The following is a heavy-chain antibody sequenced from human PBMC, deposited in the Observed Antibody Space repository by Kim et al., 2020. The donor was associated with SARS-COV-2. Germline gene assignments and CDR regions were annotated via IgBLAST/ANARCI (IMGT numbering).Heavy chain of an antibody. CDR2: IVVGSGNT. CDR1: GFTFTSSA. J-gene: IGHJ4*02. D-gene: IGHD4-4*01. Sequence: SVKVSCKASGFTFTSSAVQWVRQARGQRLEWIGWIVVGSGNTNYAQKFQERVTITRDMSTSTAYMELSSLRSEDTAVYYCAAESVSNYGDLGYWGQGTLVTVSS. V-gene: IGHV1-58*01. CDR3: AAESVSNYGDLGY.